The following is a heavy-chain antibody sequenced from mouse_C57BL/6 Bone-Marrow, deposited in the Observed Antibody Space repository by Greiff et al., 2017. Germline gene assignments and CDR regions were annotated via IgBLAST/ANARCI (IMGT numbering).Heavy chain of an antibody. D-gene: IGHD2-3*01. CDR1: GYTFTDYY. J-gene: IGHJ2*01. V-gene: IGHV1-19*01. CDR3: ARGGLLHFDY. Sequence: VQLQQSGPVLVKPGASVKMSCKASGYTFTDYYMNWVKQSHGKSLEWIGVINPYNGGTSYNQKFKGKATLTVDKSSSTAYMELNSLTSEDSAVYYCARGGLLHFDYWGQGTTLTVSS. CDR2: INPYNGGT.